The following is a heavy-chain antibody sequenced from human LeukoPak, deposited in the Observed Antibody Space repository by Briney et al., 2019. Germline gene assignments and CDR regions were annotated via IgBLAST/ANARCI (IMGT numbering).Heavy chain of an antibody. J-gene: IGHJ6*02. CDR1: GFTVSSNY. CDR3: ARAMVRGVHYYYYGMDV. V-gene: IGHV3-66*01. Sequence: PGGSLRLSCAASGFTVSSNYMSWVRQAPGKGLEWVSVIYSGGSTYYADSVKGRFTISRDNSKNTLYLQMNSLRAEDTAVYYCARAMVRGVHYYYYGMDVWGQGTTVTVSS. D-gene: IGHD3-10*01. CDR2: IYSGGST.